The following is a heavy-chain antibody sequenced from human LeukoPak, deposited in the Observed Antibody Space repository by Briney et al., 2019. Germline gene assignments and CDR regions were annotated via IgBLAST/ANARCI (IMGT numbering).Heavy chain of an antibody. Sequence: SETLSLTCTVSGGSISSGDYYWSWIRQPPGKGLEWIGFIYYSGSTYHNPSLKSRVTISLDTSKNQFSLKLSSVTAADTAVYYCARDSVKLGELLCGFDFWGQGTLVTVSS. V-gene: IGHV4-30-4*01. CDR1: GGSISSGDYY. CDR2: IYYSGST. D-gene: IGHD3-10*01. J-gene: IGHJ4*02. CDR3: ARDSVKLGELLCGFDF.